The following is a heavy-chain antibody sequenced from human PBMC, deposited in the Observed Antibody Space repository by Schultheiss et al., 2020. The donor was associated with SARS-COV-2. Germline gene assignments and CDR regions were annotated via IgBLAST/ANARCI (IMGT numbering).Heavy chain of an antibody. CDR3: ARDYSSGYLDY. J-gene: IGHJ4*02. Sequence: SETLSLTCAVYGGSFRCSSWSLIRQPPGKGLEWIGEINHSGSTNYNPSLKSRVTISVDTSKNQFSLKLSSVTAADTAVYYGARDYSSGYLDYWGQGTLVTVSS. CDR2: INHSGST. CDR1: GGSFRCSS. V-gene: IGHV4-34*01. D-gene: IGHD6-19*01.